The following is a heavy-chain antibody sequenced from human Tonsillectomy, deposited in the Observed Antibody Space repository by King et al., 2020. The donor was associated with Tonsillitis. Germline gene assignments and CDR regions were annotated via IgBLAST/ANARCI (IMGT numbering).Heavy chain of an antibody. D-gene: IGHD3-3*01. CDR3: ARAGFWSGYDIARGMDV. CDR1: GFTVSSNY. V-gene: IGHV3-66*01. Sequence: VQLVESGGGLVQPGGSLRLSCAASGFTVSSNYMSWVRQAPGKGLEWVSVIYSGGSTYYADSVKGRFTISRDNSKNTLYLQMNSLRAEDTAVYYCARAGFWSGYDIARGMDVWGQGTTVTVSS. J-gene: IGHJ6*02. CDR2: IYSGGST.